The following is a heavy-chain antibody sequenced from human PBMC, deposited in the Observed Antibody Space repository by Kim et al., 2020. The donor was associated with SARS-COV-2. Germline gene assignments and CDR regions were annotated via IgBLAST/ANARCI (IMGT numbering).Heavy chain of an antibody. Sequence: GGSLRLSCAASGFTFSSYSMNWVRQAPGKGLEWVSYISSSSSTIYYADSVKGRFTISRDNAKNSLYLQMNSLRAEDTAVYYCARKGVGYFGPYAFDIWGQGTMVTVSS. CDR1: GFTFSSYS. V-gene: IGHV3-48*04. D-gene: IGHD3-9*01. CDR3: ARKGVGYFGPYAFDI. J-gene: IGHJ3*02. CDR2: ISSSSSTI.